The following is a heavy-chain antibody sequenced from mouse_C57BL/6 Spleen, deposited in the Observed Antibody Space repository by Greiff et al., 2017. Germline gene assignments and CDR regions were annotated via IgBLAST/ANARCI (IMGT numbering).Heavy chain of an antibody. D-gene: IGHD1-1*01. CDR2: ISDGGSYT. V-gene: IGHV5-4*03. CDR1: GFTFSSYA. Sequence: EVKVVESGGGLVKPGGSLKLSCAASGFTFSSYAMSWVRQTPEKRLEWVATISDGGSYTYYPDNVKGRFTISRDNAKNNLYLQMSHLKSEDTAMYYCARGYYGSSWGFAYWGQGTLVTVSA. CDR3: ARGYYGSSWGFAY. J-gene: IGHJ3*01.